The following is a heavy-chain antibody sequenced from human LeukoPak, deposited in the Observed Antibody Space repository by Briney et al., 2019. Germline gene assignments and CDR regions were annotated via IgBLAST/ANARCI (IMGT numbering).Heavy chain of an antibody. CDR2: ISHSGST. J-gene: IGHJ4*02. CDR3: ASSPYYYGSGSHRSFDY. D-gene: IGHD3-10*01. V-gene: IGHV4-34*01. Sequence: PSETLSLTCAVYGGSFSGYYWSWIRQPPGKGLEWIGEISHSGSTNYNPSLKSRVTISVDTSKNQFSLKLSSVTAADTAVYYCASSPYYYGSGSHRSFDYWGQGTLVTVS. CDR1: GGSFSGYY.